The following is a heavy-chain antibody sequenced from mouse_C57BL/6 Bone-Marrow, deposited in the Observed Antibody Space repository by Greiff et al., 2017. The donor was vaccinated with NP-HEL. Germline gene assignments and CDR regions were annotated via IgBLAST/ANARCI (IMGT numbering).Heavy chain of an antibody. CDR2: IYPGSGSS. CDR3: ARGADKDYYAMDY. J-gene: IGHJ4*01. Sequence: QVQLQQPGAELVRPGTSVKLSCKASGYTFTSYWITWVKQRPGQGLEWIGDIYPGSGSSNYNEKFKSKATLTVDTSSSTAYMQLSSLTSEDSAVYYCARGADKDYYAMDYWGQGTSVTVSS. CDR1: GYTFTSYW. V-gene: IGHV1-55*01.